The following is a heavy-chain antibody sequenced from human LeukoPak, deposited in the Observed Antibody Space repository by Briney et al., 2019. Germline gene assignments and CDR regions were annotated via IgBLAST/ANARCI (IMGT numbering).Heavy chain of an antibody. J-gene: IGHJ6*02. Sequence: SETLSLTCTVSGGSISSYFWNWIRQSPGKGLEWVGYVYYRGSTNYNPSLKSRVTISVDTSKNQFSLKLSSVTAADTAVYYCARINNRIVGALGYYYGMDVWGQGTTVTVSS. CDR2: VYYRGST. D-gene: IGHD1-26*01. CDR3: ARINNRIVGALGYYYGMDV. CDR1: GGSISSYF. V-gene: IGHV4-59*01.